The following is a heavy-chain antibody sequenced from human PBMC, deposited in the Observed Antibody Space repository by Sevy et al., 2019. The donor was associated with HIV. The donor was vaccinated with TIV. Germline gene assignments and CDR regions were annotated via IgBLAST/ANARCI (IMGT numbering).Heavy chain of an antibody. D-gene: IGHD3-9*01. V-gene: IGHV3-74*01. CDR3: SRGLYYYDMRGHQEPGDY. CDR2: INSDGSST. J-gene: IGHJ4*02. Sequence: GGSLRLSCAASGITLTPYWMHWVRQVPGKGLVWVSRINSDGSSTSYAESVKGRFTISKDNGKNTLYLQMKSLRVEATAVYFCSRGLYYYDMRGHQEPGDYWGQGVLVTVSS. CDR1: GITLTPYW.